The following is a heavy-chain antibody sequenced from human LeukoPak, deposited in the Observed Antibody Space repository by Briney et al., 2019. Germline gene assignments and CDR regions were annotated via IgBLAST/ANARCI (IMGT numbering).Heavy chain of an antibody. Sequence: GGSLRLSCEASGFTFSNYGMNWVRQAPGKGLEWVSFTDTSGNYIYYGDSVKGRFTISRDNARNLLFLQMNGLRAEDTAVYYCARGRSITLLRGVAMSDGFDIWGQGAIVAAPS. CDR2: TDTSGNYI. V-gene: IGHV3-21*06. CDR3: ARGRSITLLRGVAMSDGFDI. D-gene: IGHD3-10*01. J-gene: IGHJ3*02. CDR1: GFTFSNYG.